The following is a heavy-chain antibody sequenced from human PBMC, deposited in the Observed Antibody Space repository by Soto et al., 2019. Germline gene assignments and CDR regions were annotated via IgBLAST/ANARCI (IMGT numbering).Heavy chain of an antibody. CDR2: IIPIFGTA. CDR1: GGTFSSYA. CDR3: ARDRAGYYDILTGYYENYYYGMDV. D-gene: IGHD3-9*01. Sequence: SVKVSCKASGGTFSSYAISWVRQAPGQGLEWMGGIIPIFGTANYAQKFQGRVTITADESTSTAYMELSSLRSEDTAVYYCARDRAGYYDILTGYYENYYYGMDVWG. V-gene: IGHV1-69*13. J-gene: IGHJ6*02.